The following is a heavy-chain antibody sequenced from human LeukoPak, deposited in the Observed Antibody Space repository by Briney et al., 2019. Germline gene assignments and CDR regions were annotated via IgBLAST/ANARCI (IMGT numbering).Heavy chain of an antibody. J-gene: IGHJ4*02. D-gene: IGHD2-15*01. CDR3: ARESYSGGSCFDY. Sequence: QPSETLSLTCAVYGGSFSGYYWSWIRQPPGKGLEWIGEINHSGSTNYNPSLKSRVTISVDTSKNQFSLKLSSVTAADTAVYHCARESYSGGSCFDYWGQGTLVTVSS. V-gene: IGHV4-34*01. CDR1: GGSFSGYY. CDR2: INHSGST.